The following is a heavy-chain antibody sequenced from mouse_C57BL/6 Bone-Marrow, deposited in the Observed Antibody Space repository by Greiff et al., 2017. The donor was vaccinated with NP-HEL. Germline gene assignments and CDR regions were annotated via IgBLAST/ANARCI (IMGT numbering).Heavy chain of an antibody. D-gene: IGHD1-1*01. CDR1: GYTFTSYW. J-gene: IGHJ2*01. V-gene: IGHV1-69*01. CDR2: IDPSDSYT. Sequence: VQLQQPGAELVMPGASVKLSCKASGYTFTSYWMHWVKQRPGQGLEWIGEIDPSDSYTNYNQKFKGKSTLTVDKSSSTAYMQLSRLTSEDSAVYYCARGLLLHFDYWGQGTTLTVCS. CDR3: ARGLLLHFDY.